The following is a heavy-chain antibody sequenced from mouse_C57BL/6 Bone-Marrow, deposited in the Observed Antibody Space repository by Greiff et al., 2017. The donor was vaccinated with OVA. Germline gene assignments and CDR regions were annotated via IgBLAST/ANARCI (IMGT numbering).Heavy chain of an antibody. Sequence: QVQLKESGAELARTGASVKLSCKASGYTFTSYGISWVKQRTGQGLEWIGEIYPRSGNTYYNEKFKGKATLTADKSSSTAYMQLRSLTSEDSAVYVCARTGSLWAWFAYWGRGTLVTVSA. CDR1: GYTFTSYG. CDR2: IYPRSGNT. V-gene: IGHV1-81*01. J-gene: IGHJ3*01. CDR3: ARTGSLWAWFAY. D-gene: IGHD1-1*01.